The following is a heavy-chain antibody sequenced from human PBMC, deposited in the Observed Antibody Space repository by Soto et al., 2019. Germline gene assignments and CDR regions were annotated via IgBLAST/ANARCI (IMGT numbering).Heavy chain of an antibody. D-gene: IGHD6-13*01. J-gene: IGHJ4*02. CDR1: GFTFSIYW. Sequence: EVQLVESGGGLVQPGGSLRLSCVGTGFTFSIYWMAWVRQAPGKGLEWVANIKEDGSTKFYADSVKGRFTISRDNAKNSLFLQMNSLRAEDTAVYYCATTAAAAASDWGQGTLVTVSS. CDR2: IKEDGSTK. V-gene: IGHV3-7*01. CDR3: ATTAAAAASD.